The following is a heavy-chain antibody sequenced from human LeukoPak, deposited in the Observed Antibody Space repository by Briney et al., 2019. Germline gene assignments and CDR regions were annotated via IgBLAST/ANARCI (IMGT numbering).Heavy chain of an antibody. CDR3: AKTLKYYYDSSGDGAFDI. Sequence: KPSETLSLTCAVYGGSFSGYYWSWIRQPPGKGLEWIGYIYYSGSTNYNPSLKSRVTISVDTSKNQFSLKLSSVTAADTAVYYCAKTLKYYYDSSGDGAFDIWGQGTMVTVSS. V-gene: IGHV4-59*01. J-gene: IGHJ3*02. CDR1: GGSFSGYY. CDR2: IYYSGST. D-gene: IGHD3-22*01.